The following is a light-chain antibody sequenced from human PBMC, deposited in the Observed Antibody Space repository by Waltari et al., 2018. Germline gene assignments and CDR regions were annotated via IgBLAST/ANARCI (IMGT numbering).Light chain of an antibody. CDR3: QQYDDLPYT. Sequence: DIQMTQSPSSLSASLAYRVTITCKSSQDISNYLNWYQPKPGKAPELLIYDASKLETGVPSRFSVSGSGTDCTCTISSPQPEDIATYYCQQYDDLPYTFGQGTKLEIK. V-gene: IGKV1-33*01. CDR2: DAS. J-gene: IGKJ2*01. CDR1: QDISNY.